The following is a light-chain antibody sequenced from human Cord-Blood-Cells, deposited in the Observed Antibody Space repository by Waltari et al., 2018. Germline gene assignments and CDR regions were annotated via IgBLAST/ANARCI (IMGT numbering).Light chain of an antibody. Sequence: QSALTQPASVSGSPGQSITISCTGTSSDVGSYNLVSWYQQHPGKAPKLMIYAGSKRASGVSNRFSGSKCGNRAALTISGLQAEDEADYCCCSYAGSSTFYVFGTGTKVTVL. CDR3: CSYAGSSTFYV. CDR2: AGS. CDR1: SSDVGSYNL. V-gene: IGLV2-23*03. J-gene: IGLJ1*01.